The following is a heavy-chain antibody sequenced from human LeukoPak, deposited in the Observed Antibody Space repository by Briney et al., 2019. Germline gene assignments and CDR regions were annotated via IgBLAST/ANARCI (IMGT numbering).Heavy chain of an antibody. Sequence: GGSLRLSCAASGFTFDDYAMHWVRQAPGKGLEWVSLISGDGGSTYYAYSVKGRFTISRDNSKNSLYLQMNSLRTEDTALYYCAKDISRYYYDSSGYADYWGQGTLVTVSS. CDR3: AKDISRYYYDSSGYADY. J-gene: IGHJ4*02. D-gene: IGHD3-22*01. V-gene: IGHV3-43*02. CDR2: ISGDGGST. CDR1: GFTFDDYA.